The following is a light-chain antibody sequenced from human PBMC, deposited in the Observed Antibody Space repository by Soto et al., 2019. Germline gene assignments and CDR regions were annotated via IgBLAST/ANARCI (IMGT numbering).Light chain of an antibody. Sequence: DIQMTQSPSSLSASVGDRVTITCQASQEIINYLNWYQQKPGRAAKLLIYKASTIRSGVPSRFSGSGSGTEFTLTIISLQPYDFATYYCQQYNSYSEAFGQGTKVDIK. V-gene: IGKV1-5*03. CDR2: KAS. CDR3: QQYNSYSEA. CDR1: QEIINY. J-gene: IGKJ1*01.